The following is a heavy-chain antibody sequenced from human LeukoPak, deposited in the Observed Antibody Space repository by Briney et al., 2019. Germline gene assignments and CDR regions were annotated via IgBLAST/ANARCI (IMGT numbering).Heavy chain of an antibody. CDR2: ISSSSSYI. J-gene: IGHJ6*03. V-gene: IGHV3-21*04. CDR3: ARVSCSSTSCYGGYYYYMDV. Sequence: KAGGSLRLSCAASGFTFSSYSMNWVRQAPGKGLEWVSSISSSSSYIYYADSVKGRFTISRDNAKNSLYLQMNSLRAEDTALYYCARVSCSSTSCYGGYYYYMDVWGKGTTVTVSS. CDR1: GFTFSSYS. D-gene: IGHD2-2*01.